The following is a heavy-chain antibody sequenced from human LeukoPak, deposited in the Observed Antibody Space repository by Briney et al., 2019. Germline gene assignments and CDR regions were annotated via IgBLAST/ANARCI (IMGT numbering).Heavy chain of an antibody. CDR3: ARDFYYYDSTERSGVRVCYMDV. Sequence: PSETLSLTCAVYGGSFSGYYWSWIRQPPGKGLEWIGEINHSGSTNYNPSLKSRVTISVDTSKNQFSLKLSSVTDADTAVYYCARDFYYYDSTERSGVRVCYMDVWGKGTTVTVSS. CDR1: GGSFSGYY. CDR2: INHSGST. J-gene: IGHJ6*03. D-gene: IGHD3-22*01. V-gene: IGHV4-34*01.